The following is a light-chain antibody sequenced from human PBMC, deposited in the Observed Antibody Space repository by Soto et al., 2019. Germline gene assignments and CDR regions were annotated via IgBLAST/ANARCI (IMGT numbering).Light chain of an antibody. CDR3: SSYTSSSSYV. CDR1: SXDVGSYNY. Sequence: QSALTQPASVSGSPGQSITITCTGTSXDVGSYNYVSRYQQHPGKAPKLMIFEVSNRPSGVPNRFSGSKSGNTASLTISGLQAEDEADYYCSSYTSSSSYVFGTGTKVTVL. V-gene: IGLV2-14*01. CDR2: EVS. J-gene: IGLJ1*01.